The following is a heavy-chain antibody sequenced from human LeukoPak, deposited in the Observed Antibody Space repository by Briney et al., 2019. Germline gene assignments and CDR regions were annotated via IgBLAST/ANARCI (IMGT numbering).Heavy chain of an antibody. V-gene: IGHV3-23*01. D-gene: IGHD1-14*01. J-gene: IGHJ4*02. CDR1: GFTFNNYG. CDR3: GREILEPGKTLTY. Sequence: GGALRLSCAASGFTFNNYGMSWVRQAPGKGLEWVSTITGSGGSTYYADSVKGRFTISRDNAKNTLYLQMNSLRAEDTAVYYCGREILEPGKTLTYWGQGSLITVSS. CDR2: ITGSGGST.